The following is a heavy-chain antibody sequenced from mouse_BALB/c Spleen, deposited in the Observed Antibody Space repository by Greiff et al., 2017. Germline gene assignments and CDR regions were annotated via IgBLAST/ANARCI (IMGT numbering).Heavy chain of an antibody. CDR2: ISSGSSTI. CDR1: GFTFSSFG. V-gene: IGHV5-17*02. D-gene: IGHD2-2*01. J-gene: IGHJ2*01. Sequence: EVKLQESGGGLVQPGGSRKLSCAASGFTFSSFGMHWVRQAPEKGLEWVAYISSGSSTIYYADTVKGRFTISRDNPKNTLFLQMTSLRSEDTAMYYCARGGYGYDYDYWGQGTTLTVSS. CDR3: ARGGYGYDYDY.